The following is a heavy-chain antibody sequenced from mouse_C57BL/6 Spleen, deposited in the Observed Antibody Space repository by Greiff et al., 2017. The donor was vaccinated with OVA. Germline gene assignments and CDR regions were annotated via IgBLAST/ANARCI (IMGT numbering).Heavy chain of an antibody. CDR2: ISYDGSN. J-gene: IGHJ3*01. CDR3: ARESNYYGSPWFAY. CDR1: GYSITSGYY. Sequence: ESGPGLVKPSQSLSLTCSVTGYSITSGYYWNWIRQFPGNKLEWMGYISYDGSNNYNPSLKNRISITRDTSKNQFFLKLNSVTTEDTATYYCARESNYYGSPWFAYWGQGTLVTVSA. D-gene: IGHD1-1*01. V-gene: IGHV3-6*01.